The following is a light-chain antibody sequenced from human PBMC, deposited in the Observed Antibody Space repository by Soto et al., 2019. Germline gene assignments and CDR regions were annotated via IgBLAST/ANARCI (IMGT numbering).Light chain of an antibody. V-gene: IGKV3-20*01. J-gene: IGKJ5*01. Sequence: IVLTQSPCTLSMSPGERVTRSDRASQSVSSSYLAWNQQKPGQAPRLLIYGASGRATGIPDRFSGSGYGTDFTLTITRLEPEDLAVYYCQQYGSAPPVTFGQGTRLEIK. CDR3: QQYGSAPPVT. CDR1: QSVSSSY. CDR2: GAS.